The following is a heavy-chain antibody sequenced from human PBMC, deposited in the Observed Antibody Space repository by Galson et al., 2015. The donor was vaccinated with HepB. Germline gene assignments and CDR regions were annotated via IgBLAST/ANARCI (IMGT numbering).Heavy chain of an antibody. CDR1: GFTFSNYR. CDR2: IDIIDTTT. J-gene: IGHJ4*02. Sequence: SLRLSCAASGFTFSNYRLNWVRQAPGKGLEWVSYIDIIDTTTQYADSVKGRFTISRDDSKNTLYLQMNSLKTEDAAVYYCTTSYYYDSTGYYLADYWGQGTLVTVSS. V-gene: IGHV3-48*01. D-gene: IGHD3-22*01. CDR3: TTSYYYDSTGYYLADY.